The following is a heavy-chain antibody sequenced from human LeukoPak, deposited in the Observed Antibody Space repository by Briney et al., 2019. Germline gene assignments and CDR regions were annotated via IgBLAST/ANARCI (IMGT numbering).Heavy chain of an antibody. CDR2: IYYSGST. V-gene: IGHV4-31*03. Sequence: PSETLSLTCTVSGGSISSGGYYWSWIRQHPGKGLEWIGYIYYSGSTYYNPSLKSRVTISVDTSKNQFSLKLSSVTAADTAVYYRARVGGSSHFDYWGQGTLVTVST. CDR1: GGSISSGGYY. J-gene: IGHJ4*02. D-gene: IGHD6-6*01. CDR3: ARVGGSSHFDY.